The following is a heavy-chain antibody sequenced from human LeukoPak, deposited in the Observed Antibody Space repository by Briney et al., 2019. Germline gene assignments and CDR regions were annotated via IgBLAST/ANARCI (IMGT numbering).Heavy chain of an antibody. CDR1: GFTFSSYA. D-gene: IGHD3-9*01. Sequence: GGSLRLSCAASGFTFSSYAMHWVRQAPGKGLEWVAVISYDGSNKYYADSVKGRFTISRDNSKNTLYLQMNSLRAEDTAVYYCARGIYYDILTGYQNYYNWFDPWGRGTLVTVSS. J-gene: IGHJ5*02. V-gene: IGHV3-30*04. CDR3: ARGIYYDILTGYQNYYNWFDP. CDR2: ISYDGSNK.